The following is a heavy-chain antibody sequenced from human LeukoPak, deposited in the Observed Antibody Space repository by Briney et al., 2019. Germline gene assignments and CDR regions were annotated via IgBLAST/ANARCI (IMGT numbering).Heavy chain of an antibody. Sequence: PSETLSLTCTVSGGSISGYYWSWIRQPAGKGLEWIGHIYTSRRTNYSPSFKSRVTMSVDTSKNQFSLKLSSVTAADTAVYYCARYGLAYSYDFWGQGTLVTVS. CDR1: GGSISGYY. CDR3: ARYGLAYSYDF. CDR2: IYTSRRT. D-gene: IGHD3-16*01. V-gene: IGHV4-4*07. J-gene: IGHJ4*02.